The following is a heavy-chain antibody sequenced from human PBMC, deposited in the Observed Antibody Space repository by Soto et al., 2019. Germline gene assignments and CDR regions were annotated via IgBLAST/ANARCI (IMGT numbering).Heavy chain of an antibody. D-gene: IGHD6-6*01. CDR2: IIPIFGTA. J-gene: IGHJ6*02. CDR3: ARDSGSSSSGYYYHGMDV. Sequence: SVKFSCKASGGTFSSYAISWVRQAPGQGLEWMGGIIPIFGTANYAQKFQGRVTITADESTSTAYMELSSLRSEDTAVYYCARDSGSSSSGYYYHGMDVWGQGTTVTVSS. CDR1: GGTFSSYA. V-gene: IGHV1-69*01.